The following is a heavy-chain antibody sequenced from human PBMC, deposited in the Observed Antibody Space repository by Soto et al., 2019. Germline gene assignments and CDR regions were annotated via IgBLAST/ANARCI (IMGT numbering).Heavy chain of an antibody. D-gene: IGHD2-2*01. CDR1: GYTLTELS. J-gene: IGHJ4*02. V-gene: IGHV1-24*01. Sequence: ASVKVSCKVSGYTLTELSMHWVRQAPGKGLEWKGGFDPEDGETIYAQKFQGRVTMTEDTSTDTAYMELSSLRSEDTAVYYCATGTSYTTYCISTSCHLGGFGYWGQGTLVTVSS. CDR2: FDPEDGET. CDR3: ATGTSYTTYCISTSCHLGGFGY.